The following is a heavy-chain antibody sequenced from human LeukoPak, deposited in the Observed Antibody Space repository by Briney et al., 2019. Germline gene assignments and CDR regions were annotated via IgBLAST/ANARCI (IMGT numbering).Heavy chain of an antibody. CDR1: GFALSNNY. D-gene: IGHD2-2*01. CDR2: IYRGGST. V-gene: IGHV3-66*02. Sequence: GGSLRLSCAASGFALSNNYMSGVRQAPGKGLEGVSVIYRGGSTNYTDSVKGRFTISRDISTNNLSLQMNNLRTEDTAVYYCAGGYDAPDYWGQGTLVTVSS. CDR3: AGGYDAPDY. J-gene: IGHJ4*02.